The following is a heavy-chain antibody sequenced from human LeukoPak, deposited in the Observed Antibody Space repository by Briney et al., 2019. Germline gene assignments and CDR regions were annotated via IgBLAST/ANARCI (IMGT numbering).Heavy chain of an antibody. Sequence: SGGSLRLSCAASGFTFSSYGMHWVRQAPGKGLEWVAVIWYDGSNKYYADSVKGRFTISRDNSKNTLYLQMNSLRAEDTAVYYCAKLAYCTNGVCYRGDYWGQGTLVTVSS. CDR3: AKLAYCTNGVCYRGDY. CDR2: IWYDGSNK. V-gene: IGHV3-30*02. D-gene: IGHD2-8*01. CDR1: GFTFSSYG. J-gene: IGHJ4*02.